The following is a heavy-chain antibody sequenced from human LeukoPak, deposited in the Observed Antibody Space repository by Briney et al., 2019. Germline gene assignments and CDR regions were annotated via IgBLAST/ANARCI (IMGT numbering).Heavy chain of an antibody. CDR2: ISGSADRT. J-gene: IGHJ4*02. Sequence: GGSLRLSCVGSGFTFSSYAMGWVRQPPGKGLEWVSSISGSADRTFYADSVKGRFTISRDNSLNAVYLQMSSLSADDTAVYNCARDWTDGSTWYGIFGYWGQGSLVAVFS. V-gene: IGHV3-23*01. CDR3: ARDWTDGSTWYGIFGY. CDR1: GFTFSSYA. D-gene: IGHD6-13*01.